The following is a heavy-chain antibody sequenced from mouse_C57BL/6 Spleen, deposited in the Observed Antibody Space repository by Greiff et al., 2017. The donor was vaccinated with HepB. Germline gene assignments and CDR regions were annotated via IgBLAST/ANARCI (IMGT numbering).Heavy chain of an antibody. CDR1: GFTFSSYA. Sequence: EVQRVESGGGFVKPGGSLKLSCAASGFTFSSYAMSWVRQTPEKRLEWVATSSDGGSYTYYPDNVKGRFTISRDNAKNNLYLQMSHLKSEDTAMYYCARDRITTVVEGAMDYWGQGTSVTVSS. CDR2: SSDGGSYT. J-gene: IGHJ4*01. CDR3: ARDRITTVVEGAMDY. V-gene: IGHV5-4*01. D-gene: IGHD1-1*01.